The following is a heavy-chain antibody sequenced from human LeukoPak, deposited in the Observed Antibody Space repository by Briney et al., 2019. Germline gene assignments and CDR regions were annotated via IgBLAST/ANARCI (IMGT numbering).Heavy chain of an antibody. CDR2: ISGGSGDS. D-gene: IGHD1-7*01. Sequence: GGSLRLSCTASGFTFGGYAMSWVRQAPGKGLEWVSSISGGSGDSYYADSVKGRFTISRDNSESTFFLEMNSLGAEDTAVYYCARTIAQYSNSWLYYDYGLDVWGQGTTVTVSS. CDR3: ARTIAQYSNSWLYYDYGLDV. J-gene: IGHJ6*02. V-gene: IGHV3-23*01. CDR1: GFTFGGYA.